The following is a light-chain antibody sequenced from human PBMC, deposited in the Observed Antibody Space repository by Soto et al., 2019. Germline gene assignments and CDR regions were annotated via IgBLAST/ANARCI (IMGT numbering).Light chain of an antibody. Sequence: QSALTQPPSVSGAPGQRVTISCTGSSSNIGAGYDVHWYQQLPGTAPKLLIYGNSNRPSGVPDRFSGSKSGTSASLAITGLQAEDEADYYCQSYDSSLSGPYWVFGGGTKLTVL. CDR3: QSYDSSLSGPYWV. CDR2: GNS. V-gene: IGLV1-40*01. CDR1: SSNIGAGYD. J-gene: IGLJ3*02.